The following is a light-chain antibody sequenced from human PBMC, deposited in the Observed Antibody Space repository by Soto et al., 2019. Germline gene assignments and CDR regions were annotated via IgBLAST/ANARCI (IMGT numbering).Light chain of an antibody. CDR2: SAS. J-gene: IGKJ1*01. CDR3: LQDYNYPRT. V-gene: IGKV1-6*01. CDR1: HAIGND. Sequence: AIQMTQSPSSLSASVGDRVAITCRASHAIGNDLGWYQQKPGKAPKLLIYSASTLQSGVPSRFSGSGSGTDFTLTISSLQPEDFATYYCLQDYNYPRTFCQGTKGDTK.